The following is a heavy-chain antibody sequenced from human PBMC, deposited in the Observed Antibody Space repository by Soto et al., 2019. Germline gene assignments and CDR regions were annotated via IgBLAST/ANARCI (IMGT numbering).Heavy chain of an antibody. CDR1: WGTIISHG. J-gene: IGHJ5*02. V-gene: IGHV4-59*08. Sequence: SVMLRLSKTVAWGTIISHGWRCLRKPPGEGLEWIEYIYYSGSTTYNPSLKRRVTISVDTSKDQFSLKLSSVTAADTAVYYCARLGSSPYDDNWFDLWGQGTLDIGSS. D-gene: IGHD1-26*01. CDR2: IYYSGST. CDR3: ARLGSSPYDDNWFDL.